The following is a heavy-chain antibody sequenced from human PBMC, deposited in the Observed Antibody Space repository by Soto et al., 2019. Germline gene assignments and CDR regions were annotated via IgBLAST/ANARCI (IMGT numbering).Heavy chain of an antibody. Sequence: GGSLRLSCAASGFTFSSYAMHWVRQAPGKGLEWVAVISYDGSNKYYADSVKGRFTISRDNSKNTLYLQMNSLRAEDTAVYYCARAPGPDAFDIWGQGTMVTV. V-gene: IGHV3-30-3*01. CDR1: GFTFSSYA. J-gene: IGHJ3*02. CDR2: ISYDGSNK. CDR3: ARAPGPDAFDI.